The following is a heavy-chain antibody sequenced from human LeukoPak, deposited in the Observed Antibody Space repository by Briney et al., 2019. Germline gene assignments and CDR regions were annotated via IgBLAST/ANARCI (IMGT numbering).Heavy chain of an antibody. J-gene: IGHJ4*02. CDR2: IKGKADGGAT. D-gene: IGHD5-18*01. CDR3: TSDRGWNSYGADY. V-gene: IGHV3-15*01. Sequence: GGSLRLSCAASGFTFSNAWMSWIRQAPGKGLEWVGRIKGKADGGATGYAAPVKGRFTVSRDDSKNTLYLQMNSLKSEDTAVYYCTSDRGWNSYGADYWGQGTLVTVSS. CDR1: GFTFSNAW.